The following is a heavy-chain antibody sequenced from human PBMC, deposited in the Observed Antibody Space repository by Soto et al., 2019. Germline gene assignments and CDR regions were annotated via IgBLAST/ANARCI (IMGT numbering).Heavy chain of an antibody. D-gene: IGHD1-26*01. V-gene: IGHV4-59*08. J-gene: IGHJ4*02. CDR3: ASSKVGAIDY. Sequence: SETLSLTCTVSGGSISSYYWSWIRQPPGKGLEWIGYIYYSGSTNYNPSLKSRVTISVDTSKNQFSLKLTSVTAADTAVYYCASSKVGAIDYWGQGTLVTVSS. CDR2: IYYSGST. CDR1: GGSISSYY.